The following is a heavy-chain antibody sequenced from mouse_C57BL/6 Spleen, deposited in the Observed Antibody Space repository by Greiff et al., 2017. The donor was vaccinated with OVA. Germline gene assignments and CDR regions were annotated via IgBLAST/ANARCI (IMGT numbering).Heavy chain of an antibody. CDR2: ISSGSSTI. V-gene: IGHV5-17*01. CDR1: GFTFSDYG. D-gene: IGHD1-1*01. CDR3: ARGDYGIWFAY. Sequence: EVQRVESGGGLVKPGGSLKLSCAASGFTFSDYGMHWVRQAPEKGLEWVAYISSGSSTIYYADTVKGRFTISRDNAKNTLFLQMTSLRSEDTAMYYCARGDYGIWFAYWGQGTLVTVSA. J-gene: IGHJ3*01.